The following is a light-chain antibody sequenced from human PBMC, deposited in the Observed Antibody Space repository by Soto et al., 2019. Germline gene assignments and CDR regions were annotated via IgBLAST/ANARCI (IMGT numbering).Light chain of an antibody. V-gene: IGKV1-5*03. J-gene: IGKJ1*01. Sequence: IQMTHSPSSLSASLCERFTITFRSSQSINKWLAWYQQKPGKAPTLLIYEASILQNGVPSRFSGTESGTEFTLTISSLRPDDFATYYCQQYNDYSAWTFGQGTKVDNK. CDR1: QSINKW. CDR2: EAS. CDR3: QQYNDYSAWT.